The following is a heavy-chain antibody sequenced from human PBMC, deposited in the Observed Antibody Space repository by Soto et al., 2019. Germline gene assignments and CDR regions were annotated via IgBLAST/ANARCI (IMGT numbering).Heavy chain of an antibody. Sequence: SETLSLTRAVYGGSFSGYCWSWIRQPPGKGLEWIGEINHSGRTNYNPSLKSRATISVDTSKSQFSLKLSSVTAADTAVYYCARGRKYYDFWSGYSHPRYYFNYWGQGTLVTVSS. CDR3: ARGRKYYDFWSGYSHPRYYFNY. J-gene: IGHJ4*02. CDR2: INHSGRT. V-gene: IGHV4-34*01. CDR1: GGSFSGYC. D-gene: IGHD3-3*01.